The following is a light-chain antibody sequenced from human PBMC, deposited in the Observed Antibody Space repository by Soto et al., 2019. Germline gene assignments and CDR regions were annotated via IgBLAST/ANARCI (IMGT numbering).Light chain of an antibody. CDR1: QSISSW. J-gene: IGKJ1*01. CDR2: GAS. Sequence: DIQMTQSPSTLSASVGDRVTITCRASQSISSWLAWYQQRPGKAPRLLIYGASTRATGIPDRFSGSGSGTDFTLTISRLEPEDFAVYYCQQCGGSPRTFGQGTKVDIK. CDR3: QQCGGSPRT. V-gene: IGKV1-5*01.